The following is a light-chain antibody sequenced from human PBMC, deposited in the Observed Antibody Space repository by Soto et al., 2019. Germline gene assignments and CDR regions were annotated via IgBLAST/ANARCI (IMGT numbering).Light chain of an antibody. CDR2: EVN. Sequence: QSALTQPASVSGSPGQSVTISCTGPRSDIGDSNFISWYQHSPGKAPRLLIYEVNNRPSGVPRRFSGSKAGNTASLTISGLLDDDEADYFCASFRSGTILVFGSGTKLTVL. V-gene: IGLV2-14*01. CDR1: RSDIGDSNF. CDR3: ASFRSGTILV. J-gene: IGLJ6*01.